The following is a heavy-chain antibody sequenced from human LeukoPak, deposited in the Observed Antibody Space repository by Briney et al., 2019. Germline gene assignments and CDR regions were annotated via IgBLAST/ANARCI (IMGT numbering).Heavy chain of an antibody. J-gene: IGHJ4*02. CDR2: ISSSGSTI. CDR1: GFTFSSYE. Sequence: GGSLRLSCAASGFTFSSYEMNWVRKAPGKGLEWVSYISSSGSTIYYADSVKGRFTISRDNAKKSLYLQMNSLRAEDTAVYYCASEFDSSGYLDYWGQGTLVTVSS. D-gene: IGHD3-22*01. CDR3: ASEFDSSGYLDY. V-gene: IGHV3-48*03.